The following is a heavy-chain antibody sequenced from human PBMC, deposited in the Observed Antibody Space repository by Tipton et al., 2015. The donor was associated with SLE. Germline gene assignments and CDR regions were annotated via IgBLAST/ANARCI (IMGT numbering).Heavy chain of an antibody. J-gene: IGHJ4*02. CDR3: ARDLYGGATRLDY. V-gene: IGHV4-61*08. CDR1: GGSFNVFNGYY. D-gene: IGHD1-26*01. Sequence: LRLSCSAYGGSFNVFNGYYCSWFRQPPGKGLEWIGYIHYSGSTNCDPSLKSRVTISVDTSKNQFSLSLRSVTAADTAVYYCARDLYGGATRLDYWGQGTLVTISS. CDR2: IHYSGST.